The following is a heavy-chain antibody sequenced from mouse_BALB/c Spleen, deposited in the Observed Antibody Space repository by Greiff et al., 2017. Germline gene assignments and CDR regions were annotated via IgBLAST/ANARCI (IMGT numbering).Heavy chain of an antibody. CDR1: GFTFSSYT. D-gene: IGHD2-10*02. V-gene: IGHV5-12-2*01. CDR3: ARHKKYGNYDAMDY. Sequence: EVKLVESGGGLVQPGGSLKLSCAASGFTFSSYTMSWVRQTPEKRLEWVAYISNGGGSTYYPDTVKGRFTISRDNAKNTLYLQMSSLKSEDTAMYYCARHKKYGNYDAMDYWGQGTSVTVSS. CDR2: ISNGGGST. J-gene: IGHJ4*01.